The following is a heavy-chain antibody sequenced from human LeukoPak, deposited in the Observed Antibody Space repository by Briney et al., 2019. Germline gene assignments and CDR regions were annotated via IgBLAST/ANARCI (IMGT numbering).Heavy chain of an antibody. Sequence: KTGGSLRLSCAVSGFTFSDYYMSWIHQAPGKGLEWVSYISSSGSTIYYADSVKGRFTISRDNAKNSLYLQMNSLRAEDTAVYYCARGHSSGWNNWFDPWGQGTLVTVSS. CDR3: ARGHSSGWNNWFDP. CDR2: ISSSGSTI. D-gene: IGHD6-19*01. CDR1: GFTFSDYY. V-gene: IGHV3-11*04. J-gene: IGHJ5*02.